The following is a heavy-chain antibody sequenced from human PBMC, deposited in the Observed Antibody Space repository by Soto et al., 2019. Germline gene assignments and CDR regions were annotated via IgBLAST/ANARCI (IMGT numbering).Heavy chain of an antibody. V-gene: IGHV3-15*01. CDR2: IKSKTDGGTT. J-gene: IGHJ5*02. CDR3: TSSSPGTYYYGSGQWFEP. CDR1: GFTFSNVC. D-gene: IGHD3-10*01. Sequence: GGSLRLSWAASGFTFSNVCMSWVRQAQGKGLEWVGRIKSKTDGGTTDYAAPVKGRFTISRDDSKNTLYLQMNSLKTEDTAVYYCTSSSPGTYYYGSGQWFEPSGQGTLVTVSS.